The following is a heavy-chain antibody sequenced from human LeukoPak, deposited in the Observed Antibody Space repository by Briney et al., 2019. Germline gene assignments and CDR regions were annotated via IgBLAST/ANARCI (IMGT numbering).Heavy chain of an antibody. CDR2: IIPILGIA. CDR1: GGTFNSYA. CDR3: AGYCSSTSCYDWFDP. D-gene: IGHD2-2*01. Sequence: SVKVSCKASGGTFNSYAISWVRQAPGQGLEWMGRIIPILGIANYAQKFQGRVTITADKSTSTAYMELSSLRSEDTAVYYCAGYCSSTSCYDWFDPWGQGTLVTVSS. V-gene: IGHV1-69*04. J-gene: IGHJ5*02.